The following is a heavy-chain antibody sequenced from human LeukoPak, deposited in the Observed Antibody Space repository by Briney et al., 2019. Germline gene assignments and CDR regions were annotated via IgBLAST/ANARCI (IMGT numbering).Heavy chain of an antibody. CDR2: FNPNSGGT. V-gene: IGHV1-2*02. CDR3: ARGGLSSTSRFIDY. D-gene: IGHD2-2*01. CDR1: GYTFTDYY. J-gene: IGHJ4*02. Sequence: ASVKVSCKASGYTFTDYYMQWVRQAPGQGLEWMGWFNPNSGGTNYDQKFQGRVTMTRDTSISAAYMELSRLRSDDTAVYYCARGGLSSTSRFIDYWGQGTLVTVSS.